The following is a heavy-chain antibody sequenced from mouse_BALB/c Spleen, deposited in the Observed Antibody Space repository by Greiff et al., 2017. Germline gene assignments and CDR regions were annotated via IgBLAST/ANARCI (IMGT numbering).Heavy chain of an antibody. D-gene: IGHD1-1*01. CDR1: GFSLTSYG. J-gene: IGHJ4*01. CDR3: ARMGDYGSTPYAMDY. CDR2: IWAGGST. V-gene: IGHV2-9*02. Sequence: QVQLQQSGPGLVAPSQSLSITCTVSGFSLTSYGVHWVRQPPGKGLEWLGVIWAGGSTNYNSALMSRLSISKDNSKSQVFLKMNSLQTDDTAMYYCARMGDYGSTPYAMDYWGQGTSVTVSS.